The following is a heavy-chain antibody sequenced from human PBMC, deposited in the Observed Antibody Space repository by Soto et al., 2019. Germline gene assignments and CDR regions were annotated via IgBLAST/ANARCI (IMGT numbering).Heavy chain of an antibody. CDR3: AKDSPEGYGMDV. CDR1: GFTFSSYG. CDR2: ISYDGSNK. J-gene: IGHJ6*02. Sequence: QVQLVESGGGVVQPGRSLRLTCAASGFTFSSYGMHWVRQAPGKGLEWVAVISYDGSNKYYADSVKGRFTISRDNSKNTLYLQMNSLRAEDTAVYYCAKDSPEGYGMDVWGQGTTVTVSS. V-gene: IGHV3-30*18.